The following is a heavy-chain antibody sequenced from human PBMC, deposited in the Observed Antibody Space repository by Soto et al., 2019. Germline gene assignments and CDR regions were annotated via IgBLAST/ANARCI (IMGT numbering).Heavy chain of an antibody. CDR1: GGSISSSSYY. V-gene: IGHV4-39*01. CDR3: AGCDAAAGNPPYYYDYRDV. D-gene: IGHD6-13*01. CDR2: IYYSGST. J-gene: IGHJ6*03. Sequence: QLQLQESGPGLVKPSETLSLTCTVSGGSISSSSYYWGWTRQPPGKGLEWIGSIYYSGSTYYNPSLNSRVTIAVDTSKNQFSLKLRSVTAADTAVYYCAGCDAAAGNPPYYYDYRDVWGKGTTVTVSS.